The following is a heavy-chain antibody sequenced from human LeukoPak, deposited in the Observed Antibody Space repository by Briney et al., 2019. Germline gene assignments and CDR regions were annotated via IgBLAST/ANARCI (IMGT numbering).Heavy chain of an antibody. J-gene: IGHJ6*02. V-gene: IGHV1-2*02. D-gene: IGHD3-9*01. CDR2: INPNSGGT. CDR1: GYTFTGYY. CDR3: ARFTIFLGYCYGMDV. Sequence: ASVKVSCKASGYTFTGYYMHWVRQAPGQGLEWMGWINPNSGGTNYAQKFQGRVTMTRDTSISTAYMELSRLRSDDTAVYYCARFTIFLGYCYGMDVWGQGTTVTVSS.